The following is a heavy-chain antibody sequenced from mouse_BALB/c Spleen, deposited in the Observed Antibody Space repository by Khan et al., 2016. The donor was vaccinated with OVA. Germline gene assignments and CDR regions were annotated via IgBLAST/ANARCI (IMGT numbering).Heavy chain of an antibody. CDR1: GYSFTGYF. Sequence: VRLKESGPELVKPGASVKISCKASGYSFTGYFMHWVMQSHGKSLEWIGRINPHIGETLYNQKFKDKATLTVDESSSTAHMELRSLASEDSAVYYCARIYGSDFDYWGQGTTLTVSS. D-gene: IGHD1-1*01. CDR2: INPHIGET. CDR3: ARIYGSDFDY. J-gene: IGHJ2*01. V-gene: IGHV1-20*02.